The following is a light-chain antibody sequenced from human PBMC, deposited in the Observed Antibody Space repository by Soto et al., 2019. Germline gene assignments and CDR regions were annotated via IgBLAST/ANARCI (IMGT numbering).Light chain of an antibody. V-gene: IGLV1-51*01. Sequence: QSVLTQPPSVSATPGQKVTISCSGSSSNIGNNYVSWYQQLPGTAPKLLIYDNNKRPSGIPDRFSGSKSGTSATLGITELQTGDEADYYCGTWDSSLSQVVFGGGTKLTVL. J-gene: IGLJ2*01. CDR2: DNN. CDR1: SSNIGNNY. CDR3: GTWDSSLSQVV.